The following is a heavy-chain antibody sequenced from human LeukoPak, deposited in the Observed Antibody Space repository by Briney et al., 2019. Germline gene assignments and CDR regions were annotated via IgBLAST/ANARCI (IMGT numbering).Heavy chain of an antibody. D-gene: IGHD4-23*01. J-gene: IGHJ3*02. V-gene: IGHV1-2*02. CDR3: ARALMTTVVTTSGGDI. Sequence: ASVPVSCKASGYTFTDHYMHWVRQAPGKGLAWMGLINRNSGDTNYAQKFQGRVHMTRDTSISTAYMELSRLRSDDTAVYYCARALMTTVVTTSGGDIWGQGTMVTVSS. CDR2: INRNSGDT. CDR1: GYTFTDHY.